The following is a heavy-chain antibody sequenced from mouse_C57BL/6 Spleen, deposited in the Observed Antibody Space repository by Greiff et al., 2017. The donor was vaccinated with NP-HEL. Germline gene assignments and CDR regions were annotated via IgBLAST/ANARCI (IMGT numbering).Heavy chain of an antibody. CDR2: ISGGGGNT. J-gene: IGHJ1*03. Sequence: EVMLVESGGGLVKPGGSLKLSCAASGFTFSSYTMSWVRQTPEKRLEWVATISGGGGNTYYPDSVKGRFTISRDNAKNTLYLQMSSLRSEDTALYYCARHHSNPWYFDVWGTGTTVTVSS. D-gene: IGHD2-5*01. CDR3: ARHHSNPWYFDV. CDR1: GFTFSSYT. V-gene: IGHV5-9*01.